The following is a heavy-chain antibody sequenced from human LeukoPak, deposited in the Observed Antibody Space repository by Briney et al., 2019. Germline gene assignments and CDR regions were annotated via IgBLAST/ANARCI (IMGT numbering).Heavy chain of an antibody. CDR1: GYTFTGYY. J-gene: IGHJ4*02. V-gene: IGHV1-2*02. Sequence: ASVKVSCKASGYTFTGYYMHWVRQAPGQGLEWMGWINPNSGGTNYAQKFQGRVTMTRDTSISTAYMELSRLRSDDTAVYYCATNTGEWELLFDYWGQGTLVTVSS. CDR2: INPNSGGT. CDR3: ATNTGEWELLFDY. D-gene: IGHD1-26*01.